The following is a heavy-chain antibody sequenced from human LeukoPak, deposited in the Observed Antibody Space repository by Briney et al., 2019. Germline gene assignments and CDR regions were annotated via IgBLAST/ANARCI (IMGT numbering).Heavy chain of an antibody. CDR2: ISGGASKI. CDR1: GSSFSNYE. V-gene: IGHV3-48*03. CDR3: ARDIGRSGKSGYYDY. D-gene: IGHD3-3*01. J-gene: IGHJ4*02. Sequence: GGSLRLSCTASGSSFSNYEMNWVRHAPGKGLEWVSYISGGASKIYYADSVKGRFTVSRDNAKNSLYLQMNSLRGEDTAVYYCARDIGRSGKSGYYDYWGQGTLVTVSS.